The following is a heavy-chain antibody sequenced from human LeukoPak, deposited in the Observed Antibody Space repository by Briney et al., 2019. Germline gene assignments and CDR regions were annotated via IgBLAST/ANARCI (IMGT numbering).Heavy chain of an antibody. CDR1: AFTVSNNY. J-gene: IGHJ4*02. Sequence: LGGSLRLSCAASAFTVSNNYMSWVRQAPGKGLEWVSLIYSGGGTYYADSVKGRFTISRDNSKNTLYLQMNSLRVEDTAVYYCARWTTLHFDYWGQGTLVTVSS. V-gene: IGHV3-53*01. CDR2: IYSGGGT. CDR3: ARWTTLHFDY. D-gene: IGHD4-17*01.